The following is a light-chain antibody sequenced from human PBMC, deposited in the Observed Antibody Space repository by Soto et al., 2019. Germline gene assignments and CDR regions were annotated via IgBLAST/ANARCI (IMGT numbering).Light chain of an antibody. V-gene: IGKV3-11*01. CDR1: QSVSSY. Sequence: IVLTQSPATLSLSPGERATLSCRASQSVSSYLAWYQQKPGQAPRLLIYDASNRATGIPARFSGSGSGTDFTLTISSRVHPEYAVNYCQQHLNSYPLTFGAGTKVDIK. CDR3: QQHLNSYPLT. CDR2: DAS. J-gene: IGKJ3*01.